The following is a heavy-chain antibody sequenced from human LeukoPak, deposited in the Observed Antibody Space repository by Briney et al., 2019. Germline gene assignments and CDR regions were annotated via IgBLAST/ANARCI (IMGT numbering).Heavy chain of an antibody. CDR3: ARGAGSQYYHYYGMDV. D-gene: IGHD6-13*01. Sequence: GGSLRLSCAASGFTFSSYWMSWVRQAPGKGLEWVANIKQDGSEKYYVDSVKGRFTIARDNAKNSLYLQMNSLRAEDTVVYYCARGAGSQYYHYYGMDVWGQGTTVTVSS. CDR2: IKQDGSEK. J-gene: IGHJ6*02. V-gene: IGHV3-7*03. CDR1: GFTFSSYW.